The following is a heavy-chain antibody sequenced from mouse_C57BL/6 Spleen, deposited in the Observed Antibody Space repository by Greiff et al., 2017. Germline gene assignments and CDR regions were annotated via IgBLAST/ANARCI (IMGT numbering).Heavy chain of an antibody. V-gene: IGHV1-81*01. J-gene: IGHJ1*03. CDR2: IYPRSGNT. Sequence: QVQLQQSGAELARPGASVKLSCKASGYTFTSYGISWVKQRTGQSLEWIGEIYPRSGNTYYNEKFKGKATLTADKSSSTAYMELRSLTSEDSAVYFCARGGTVVDGYFDVWGTGTTVTVSS. CDR1: GYTFTSYG. D-gene: IGHD1-1*01. CDR3: ARGGTVVDGYFDV.